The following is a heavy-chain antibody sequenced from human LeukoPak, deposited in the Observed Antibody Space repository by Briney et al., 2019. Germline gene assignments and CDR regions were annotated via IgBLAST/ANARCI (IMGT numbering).Heavy chain of an antibody. CDR2: ISGSADST. D-gene: IGHD5-18*01. Sequence: PGRSLRLSCAASGFTFSTYAMGWVRQAPGKGLEWVSTISGSADSTYYSDSVKGRFTISRDNSKNALYLEMSSLRAEHTDLRYHANLPSTKFPYGSNYGYLFNYWGQGTLVTVSS. CDR3: ANLPSTKFPYGSNYGYLFNY. CDR1: GFTFSTYA. V-gene: IGHV3-23*01. J-gene: IGHJ4*02.